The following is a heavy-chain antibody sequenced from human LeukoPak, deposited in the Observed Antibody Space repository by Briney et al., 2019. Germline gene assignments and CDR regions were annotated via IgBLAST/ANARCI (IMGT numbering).Heavy chain of an antibody. D-gene: IGHD3/OR15-3a*01. CDR3: AKARSGLGHFDY. CDR1: GFTFSSYG. CDR2: IRYDGSNE. J-gene: IGHJ4*02. Sequence: GGSLRLSCAASGFTFSSYGMHWVRQAPGKGLEWVAFIRYDGSNEYYADSVKGRFTISRDNSKNTLYLQMSSLRAEDTAVYYCAKARSGLGHFDYWGQGTLVTVSS. V-gene: IGHV3-30*02.